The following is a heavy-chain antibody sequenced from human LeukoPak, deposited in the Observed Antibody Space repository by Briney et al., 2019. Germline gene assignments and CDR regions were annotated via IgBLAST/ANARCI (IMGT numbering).Heavy chain of an antibody. CDR1: GGSFSGYY. Sequence: PSGTLSLTCAVYGGSFSGYYWSWIRQPPGKGLEWIGEINHSGSTNYNPSLKSRVTISVDTSKNQFSLKLNSVTAADTAVYYFATVVNYKGDDYWGQGTLVTVSS. CDR3: ATVVNYKGDDY. J-gene: IGHJ4*02. D-gene: IGHD1-7*01. CDR2: INHSGST. V-gene: IGHV4-34*01.